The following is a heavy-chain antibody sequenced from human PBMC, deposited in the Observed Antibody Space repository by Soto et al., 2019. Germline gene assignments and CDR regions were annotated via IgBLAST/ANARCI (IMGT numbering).Heavy chain of an antibody. V-gene: IGHV3-74*01. D-gene: IGHD3-10*01. CDR1: GFTFINYR. J-gene: IGHJ3*01. CDR2: VNSDGSVT. CDR3: PCTAFPASGTDYEGGPFDL. Sequence: EVQLVESGGGLVQPGGSLRLSCAASGFTFINYRMHWVRQAPGKGLVWVSRVNSDGSVTEYADSVKGRFTISRDNSKKTMPLKRNILKAADTAVYYWPCTAFPASGTDYEGGPFDLWGQGKMVTVSS.